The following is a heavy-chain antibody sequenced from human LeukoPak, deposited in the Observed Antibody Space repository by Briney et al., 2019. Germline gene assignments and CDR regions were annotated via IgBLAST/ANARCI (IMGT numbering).Heavy chain of an antibody. CDR1: GGSFSGYY. CDR2: INHSGST. Sequence: SETLSLTCAVNGGSFSGYYWSWIRQPPGKGLEWIGEINHSGSTNYNPSLKSRVTISVDTSKNQFSLKLSSVTAADTAVYYCARVEYSSSSLWFDPWGQGTLVTVSS. V-gene: IGHV4-34*01. D-gene: IGHD6-6*01. CDR3: ARVEYSSSSLWFDP. J-gene: IGHJ5*02.